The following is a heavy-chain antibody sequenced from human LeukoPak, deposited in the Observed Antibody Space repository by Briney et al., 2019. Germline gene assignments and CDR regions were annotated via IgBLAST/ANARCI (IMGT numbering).Heavy chain of an antibody. J-gene: IGHJ4*02. CDR3: AITSGKLLFDY. Sequence: SETLSLTCIVPGDSISSYSWSCIRQPAGKGLEWIGRIYSSGSTNYNPSLESRVTMSVETYKSHVSLILSSVTAADTAVYYCAITSGKLLFDYWGQGTLVTVSS. D-gene: IGHD1-26*01. V-gene: IGHV4-4*07. CDR1: GDSISSYS. CDR2: IYSSGST.